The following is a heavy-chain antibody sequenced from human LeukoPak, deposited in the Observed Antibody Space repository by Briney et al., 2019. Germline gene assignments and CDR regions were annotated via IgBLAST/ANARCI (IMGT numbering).Heavy chain of an antibody. CDR2: ISWNSGRI. CDR3: AKGHPPREYSGNYFDY. V-gene: IGHV3-9*01. J-gene: IGHJ4*02. CDR1: GFTFDDYA. Sequence: PGGSLRLSCAASGFTFDDYAMHWVRQAPGKGLEWVSGISWNSGRIGYADSVKGRFTISRDNAKNSLYLQMNSLRAEDTALYYCAKGHPPREYSGNYFDYWGQGTLVTVSS. D-gene: IGHD1-26*01.